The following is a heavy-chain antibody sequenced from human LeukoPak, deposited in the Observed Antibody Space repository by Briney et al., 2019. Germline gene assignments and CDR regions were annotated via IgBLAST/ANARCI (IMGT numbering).Heavy chain of an antibody. CDR1: GFTFTTYA. J-gene: IGHJ6*03. Sequence: GSLRLSCAASGFTFTTYAMSWVRQAPGKGLEWVSTISATGGSTYYADSVKGRFTISRDNSKNTLYLQMNGLRAEDTAVYYCAKRGDHFYMDVWGKGTTVTVSS. CDR3: AKRGDHFYMDV. V-gene: IGHV3-23*01. CDR2: ISATGGST. D-gene: IGHD2-21*02.